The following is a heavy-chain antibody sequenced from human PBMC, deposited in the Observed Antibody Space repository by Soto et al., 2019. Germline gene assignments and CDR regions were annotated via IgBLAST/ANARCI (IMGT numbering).Heavy chain of an antibody. CDR2: IYSGGST. Sequence: GGSLRLSCAASGFTVSSNYMSWVRQAPGKGLEWVSVIYSGGSTYYADSVKGRFTISRDNSKNTLYLQMNSLRAEDTAVYYCARDFAGTTGDYWGQGTLVTVSS. CDR3: ARDFAGTTGDY. D-gene: IGHD1-7*01. CDR1: GFTVSSNY. V-gene: IGHV3-53*01. J-gene: IGHJ4*02.